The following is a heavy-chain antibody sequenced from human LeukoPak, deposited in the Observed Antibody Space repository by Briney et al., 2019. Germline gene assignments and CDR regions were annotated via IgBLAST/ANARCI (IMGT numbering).Heavy chain of an antibody. D-gene: IGHD2-8*01. V-gene: IGHV3-53*01. CDR3: ARVTMVYGSSWFDP. J-gene: IGHJ5*02. Sequence: PGGSLRLSCAASGFTVSSNYMSWVRQAPGKGLEWVSVIYSGGSTYYADSVKGRFTISRDNSKNTLYLQMNSLRAEDTAVYYCARVTMVYGSSWFDPWGQGTLVTVSS. CDR2: IYSGGST. CDR1: GFTVSSNY.